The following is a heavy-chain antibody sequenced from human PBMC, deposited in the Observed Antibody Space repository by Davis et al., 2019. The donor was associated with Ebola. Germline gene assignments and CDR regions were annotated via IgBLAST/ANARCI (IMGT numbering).Heavy chain of an antibody. V-gene: IGHV3-33*01. D-gene: IGHD2-2*01. J-gene: IGHJ3*02. CDR3: ARESNSFRAFDI. Sequence: GESLKISCVASGFTFSSYGMHWVRQAPGKGLEWVALIWYDGSNKHYADSVEGRLTISRDNSKNTLYLQMNSLRAEDTAVYHCARESNSFRAFDIWGQGTMVTVSS. CDR2: IWYDGSNK. CDR1: GFTFSSYG.